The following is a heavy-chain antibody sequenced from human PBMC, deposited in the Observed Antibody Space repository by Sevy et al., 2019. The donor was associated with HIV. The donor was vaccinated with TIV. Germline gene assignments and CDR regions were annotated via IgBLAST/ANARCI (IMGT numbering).Heavy chain of an antibody. CDR1: GFIFNGSA. J-gene: IGHJ4*02. V-gene: IGHV3-73*01. CDR2: IRSKANSYAT. Sequence: GGSLRLSCAASGFIFNGSAMHWVRQASGKGLEWVGRIRSKANSYATAYAASVKGRFTISRDDSKNTAFLQMNSLTTEDTAVYYCTALESSRGSDYWGQGTLVTVSS. D-gene: IGHD6-13*01. CDR3: TALESSRGSDY.